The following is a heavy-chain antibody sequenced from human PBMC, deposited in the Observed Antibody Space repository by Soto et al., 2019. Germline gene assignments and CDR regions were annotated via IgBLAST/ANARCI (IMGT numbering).Heavy chain of an antibody. J-gene: IGHJ4*02. CDR2: IIPIFGKA. V-gene: IGHV1-69*13. CDR3: ARGSYDILTGYYSGHYSFDY. Sequence: SVKVSCKASGGTFSSYAISGVQQAPGRGREGVGGIIPIFGKANYAKKFQGSVTITAEESTSTAYLELRSLRSEATAVYYCARGSYDILTGYYSGHYSFDYWGQGTMVTVSS. CDR1: GGTFSSYA. D-gene: IGHD3-9*01.